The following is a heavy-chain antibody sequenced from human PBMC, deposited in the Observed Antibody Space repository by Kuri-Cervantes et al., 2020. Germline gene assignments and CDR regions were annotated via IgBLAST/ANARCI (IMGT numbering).Heavy chain of an antibody. J-gene: IGHJ6*02. D-gene: IGHD3-16*01. V-gene: IGHV3-7*01. CDR3: ARGGGQDYYYYGTDV. CDR1: GSTFSSYW. CDR2: IKQDGSEK. Sequence: GGSLRLSCAASGSTFSSYWMSWVRQAPGKGLEWVANIKQDGSEKYYVDSVKGRFTISRDNAKNSLYLQMNSLRAEDTAVYYCARGGGQDYYYYGTDVWGQETTVTVSS.